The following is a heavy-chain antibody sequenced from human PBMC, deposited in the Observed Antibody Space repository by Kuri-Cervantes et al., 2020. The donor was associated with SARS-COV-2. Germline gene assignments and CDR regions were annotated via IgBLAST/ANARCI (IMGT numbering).Heavy chain of an antibody. Sequence: SETLSLTCTVSGGSISSYYWSWIRQPPGKGLEWIGYIYYSGSTNYNPSLKSRVTISVDTSKNQFYLKLSSVTAADTAVYYCARDLTGGDDAFDIWGQGTMVTVSS. CDR2: IYYSGST. CDR3: ARDLTGGDDAFDI. J-gene: IGHJ3*02. CDR1: GGSISSYY. V-gene: IGHV4-59*12. D-gene: IGHD7-27*01.